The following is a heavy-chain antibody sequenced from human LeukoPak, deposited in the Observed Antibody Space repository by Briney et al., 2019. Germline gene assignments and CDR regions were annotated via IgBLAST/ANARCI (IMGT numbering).Heavy chain of an antibody. CDR1: GFTFSSYS. CDR2: ISSSSTTI. V-gene: IGHV3-48*01. J-gene: IGHJ4*02. CDR3: VRVVDHIPY. Sequence: GGSLRLSCAASGFTFSSYSMNWVRQAPGKGLEWVSYISSSSTTIYYADSVKGRFTISRDNAKNSLYLQMNSLRAEDTAVYYCVRVVDHIPYWGQGTLVTVSS. D-gene: IGHD2-21*01.